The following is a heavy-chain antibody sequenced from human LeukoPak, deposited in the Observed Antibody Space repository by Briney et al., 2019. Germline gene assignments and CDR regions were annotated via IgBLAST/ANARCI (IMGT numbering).Heavy chain of an antibody. CDR1: GYTFTSYD. Sequence: ASVKVSCKASGYTFTSYDINWVRQATGQGLEWMGWMNPNSGNTGYAQKFQGRVTITRDTSISTAYMELSSLRSEDTAVYYCARGFIDWKGSKNAFDIWGQGTMVTVSS. CDR3: ARGFIDWKGSKNAFDI. V-gene: IGHV1-8*03. D-gene: IGHD1-1*01. CDR2: MNPNSGNT. J-gene: IGHJ3*02.